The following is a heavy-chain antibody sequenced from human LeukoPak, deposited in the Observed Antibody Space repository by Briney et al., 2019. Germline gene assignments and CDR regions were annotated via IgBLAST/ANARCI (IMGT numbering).Heavy chain of an antibody. D-gene: IGHD1-14*01. CDR1: GRTFNTYD. J-gene: IGHJ4*01. Sequence: QTGGSLTLPCIVSGRTFNTYDLSWLRQATGKGLEWLSAISPDGDRTYYADSLKGRYTISRDNSRNTVNLQIDRLRVEDTAIYSCATELWGRHHLRAEFWGHGTLVTVSS. CDR2: ISPDGDRT. V-gene: IGHV3-23*01. CDR3: ATELWGRHHLRAEF.